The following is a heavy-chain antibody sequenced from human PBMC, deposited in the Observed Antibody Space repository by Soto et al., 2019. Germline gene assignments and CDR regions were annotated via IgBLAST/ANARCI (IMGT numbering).Heavy chain of an antibody. CDR2: IRHDGGEP. CDR1: GFSFRDYW. D-gene: IGHD5-12*01. CDR3: AATPEYYYYMDV. J-gene: IGHJ6*03. Sequence: EVQLVESGGGLVQPGGSLRLSCAASGFSFRDYWMTWVRLVPWKGLPWVANIRHDGGEPIYMDSVKGRFTISRDNANNSLYLQMNSLRVEDTAVYYCAATPEYYYYMDVRGKGATVTVSS. V-gene: IGHV3-7*01.